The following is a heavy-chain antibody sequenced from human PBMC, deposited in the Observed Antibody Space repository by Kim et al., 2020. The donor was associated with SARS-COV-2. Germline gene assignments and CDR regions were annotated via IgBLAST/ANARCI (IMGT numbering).Heavy chain of an antibody. Sequence: SETLSLTCAVYGGSFSGYYWSWIRQPPGKGLEWIGEINHSGSTNYNPSLKSRVTISVDTSKNQFSLKLSSVTAADTAVYYCASGVGGTIFGVVTTFDYWGQGTLVTVSS. D-gene: IGHD3-3*01. CDR2: INHSGST. CDR1: GGSFSGYY. CDR3: ASGVGGTIFGVVTTFDY. V-gene: IGHV4-34*01. J-gene: IGHJ4*02.